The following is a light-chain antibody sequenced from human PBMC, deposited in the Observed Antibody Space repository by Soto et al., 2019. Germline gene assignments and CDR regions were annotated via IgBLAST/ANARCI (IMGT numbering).Light chain of an antibody. Sequence: EIVLTQSPATPSSSPGERATLSCRASQSISSDLAWFQKKPGQAPRLLIHGASNRAPGIPARFSGSGSGTDFTLIISSLEPEDFAVYYCQQRSNGITFGQGTRLEI. V-gene: IGKV3-11*01. J-gene: IGKJ5*01. CDR2: GAS. CDR3: QQRSNGIT. CDR1: QSISSD.